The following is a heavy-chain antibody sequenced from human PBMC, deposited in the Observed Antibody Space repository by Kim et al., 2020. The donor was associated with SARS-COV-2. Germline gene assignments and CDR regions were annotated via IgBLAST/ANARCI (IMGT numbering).Heavy chain of an antibody. CDR2: IYYIGST. CDR1: VGSISSSSYY. CDR3: ARHLRGGIAVAGGYYFDY. J-gene: IGHJ4*02. V-gene: IGHV4-39*01. D-gene: IGHD6-19*01. Sequence: SETLSLTCTVSVGSISSSSYYWGWIRQPPGKGLEWIGSIYYIGSTYYNPSLKSRVTISVDTSKNQFSLKLRSVTAADTAVYYCARHLRGGIAVAGGYYFDYWGQGTLVTVSS.